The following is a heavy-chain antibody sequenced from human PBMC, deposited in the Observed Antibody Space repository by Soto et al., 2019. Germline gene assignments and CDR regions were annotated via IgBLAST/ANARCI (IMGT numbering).Heavy chain of an antibody. V-gene: IGHV4-34*01. Sequence: QVQLQQWGAGLLKPSETLSLTCAVYGGSFSGYYWSWIRQPPGKGLEWIGEINHSGSTNHNPSLKSRVTISVDTSKNQFSLKLSSVTAADTAVYYCARTTVTPHDAFDIWGQGTMVTVSS. CDR2: INHSGST. CDR1: GGSFSGYY. CDR3: ARTTVTPHDAFDI. J-gene: IGHJ3*02. D-gene: IGHD4-17*01.